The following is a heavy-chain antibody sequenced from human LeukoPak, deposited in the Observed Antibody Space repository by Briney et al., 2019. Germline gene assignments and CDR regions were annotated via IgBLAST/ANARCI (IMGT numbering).Heavy chain of an antibody. J-gene: IGHJ5*02. Sequence: SETLSLTCTVSGGSISSYYWSWIRQPAGKGLEWIGRIYTSGSTNYNPSLKSRVTMSVDTSKNQFSLKLSSVTAADTAVYYCARDISGCSSTSCYGNNWFDPWGQGTLVTVSS. D-gene: IGHD2-2*01. CDR2: IYTSGST. V-gene: IGHV4-4*07. CDR1: GGSISSYY. CDR3: ARDISGCSSTSCYGNNWFDP.